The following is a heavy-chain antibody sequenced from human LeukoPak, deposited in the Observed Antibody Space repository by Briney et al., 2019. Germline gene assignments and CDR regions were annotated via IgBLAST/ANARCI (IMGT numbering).Heavy chain of an antibody. J-gene: IGHJ4*02. CDR1: GFTFSGST. CDR3: ARHVPYDFWSGFHVH. CDR2: IRTKGSDYAT. Sequence: GGSLRLSCAASGFTFSGSTMHWVRQASGKGLEWVGHIRTKGSDYATGYAASVKGRFTISRDDSKNTAYLQMNSLKTEDTAIYYCARHVPYDFWSGFHVHWGQGALVAVSS. V-gene: IGHV3-73*01. D-gene: IGHD3-3*01.